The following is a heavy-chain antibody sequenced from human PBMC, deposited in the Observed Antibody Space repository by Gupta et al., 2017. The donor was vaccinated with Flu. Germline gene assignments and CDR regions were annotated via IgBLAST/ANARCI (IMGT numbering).Heavy chain of an antibody. J-gene: IGHJ3*02. V-gene: IGHV4-39*01. Sequence: QLQLQESGPGLLKPSETLSLTCTVSAGSVSSGSLFWGWVRQPPGKGLEWIGSIYYTADTDYNPSLGSRVTISVDTSKKQFSLKLTSGTAADSAVYYWAGGDDSYDSSAYLDACDIWGQGTVVTVSS. CDR3: AGGDDSYDSSAYLDACDI. CDR2: IYYTADT. D-gene: IGHD3-22*01. CDR1: AGSVSSGSLF.